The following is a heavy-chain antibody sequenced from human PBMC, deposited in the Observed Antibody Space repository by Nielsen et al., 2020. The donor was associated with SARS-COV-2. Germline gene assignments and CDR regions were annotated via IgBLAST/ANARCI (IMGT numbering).Heavy chain of an antibody. CDR3: ARERYELWTRDSWYFDL. J-gene: IGHJ2*01. D-gene: IGHD3-10*01. CDR2: INSDGSST. V-gene: IGHV3-74*01. CDR1: AFTFSTYW. Sequence: LSLTCAASAFTFSTYWMHWVRQAPGKGLVWVSRINSDGSSTSYADSVKGRFTISRDNAKNTLYLQMNSLRAEDTAVYYCARERYELWTRDSWYFDLWGRGTLVTVSS.